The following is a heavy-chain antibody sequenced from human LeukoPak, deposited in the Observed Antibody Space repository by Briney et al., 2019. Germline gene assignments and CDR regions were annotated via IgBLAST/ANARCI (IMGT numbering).Heavy chain of an antibody. CDR2: IYYSGST. V-gene: IGHV4-59*08. Sequence: PSEPLSLTCTVSGGSISSYYGRWLRHPPGKGLDWICYIYYSGSTNYDPSLMSRVTISVDTSKNQYSLKLSPVTAADTAVYYCARHTGVSSSDYWGQGTLVTVSS. CDR1: GGSISSYY. D-gene: IGHD6-6*01. CDR3: ARHTGVSSSDY. J-gene: IGHJ4*02.